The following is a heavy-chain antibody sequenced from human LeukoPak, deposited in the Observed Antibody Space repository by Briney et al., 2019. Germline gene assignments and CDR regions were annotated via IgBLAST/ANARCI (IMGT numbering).Heavy chain of an antibody. J-gene: IGHJ6*03. CDR2: ISSISSSYI. CDR3: AREHSGYDFPGRDYYYMDV. V-gene: IGHV3-21*01. D-gene: IGHD5-12*01. Sequence: GGSLRLSCAASGFTFNNYNMNWVRQAPGKGLEWVSSISSISSSYIYYADSAKGRFTISRDNARNSLYLQMNSLRAEDTAVYYCAREHSGYDFPGRDYYYMDVWGKGTTVTVSS. CDR1: GFTFNNYN.